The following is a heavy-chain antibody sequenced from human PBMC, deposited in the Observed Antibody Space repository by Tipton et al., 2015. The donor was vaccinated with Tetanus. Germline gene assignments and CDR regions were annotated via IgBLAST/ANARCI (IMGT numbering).Heavy chain of an antibody. CDR2: ISSTSSYI. Sequence: SLRLSCAASGFPFYSYALAWVRQAPGKGLEWVSSISSTSSYIYYADSLKGRFTISRDNAKNSLFLQMNSLRAEDTAVYYCASGSALDYWGQGALVTVSS. J-gene: IGHJ4*02. D-gene: IGHD6-25*01. CDR3: ASGSALDY. V-gene: IGHV3-21*01. CDR1: GFPFYSYA.